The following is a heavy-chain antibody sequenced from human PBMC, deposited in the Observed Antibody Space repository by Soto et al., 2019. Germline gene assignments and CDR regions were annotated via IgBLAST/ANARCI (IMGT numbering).Heavy chain of an antibody. J-gene: IGHJ6*04. CDR2: IVVGSGNT. CDR1: GFTFTSSA. CDR3: AAVLVTMTAGYYYSGMDV. Sequence: GASVKVSCKASGFTFTSSAVQWVRQARGQRLEWIGWIVVGSGNTNYAQKFQERVTITRDMSTSTAYMELSSLRSEDTAVYYCAAVLVTMTAGYYYSGMDVGGKGTTVTVP. V-gene: IGHV1-58*01. D-gene: IGHD2-21*02.